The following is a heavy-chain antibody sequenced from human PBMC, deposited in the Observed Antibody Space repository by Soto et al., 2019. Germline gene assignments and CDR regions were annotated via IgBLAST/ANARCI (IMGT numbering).Heavy chain of an antibody. D-gene: IGHD3-10*01. CDR1: GFTFSSYS. CDR2: ISSSSSYI. J-gene: IGHJ3*02. CDR3: ARDRVVRGVPDDAFDI. Sequence: GSLRLSCAASGFTFSSYSMNWVRQAPGKGLEWVSSISSSSSYIYYADSVKGRFTISRDNAKNSLYLQMNSLRAEDTAVYYCARDRVVRGVPDDAFDIWGQGTMVTVSS. V-gene: IGHV3-21*01.